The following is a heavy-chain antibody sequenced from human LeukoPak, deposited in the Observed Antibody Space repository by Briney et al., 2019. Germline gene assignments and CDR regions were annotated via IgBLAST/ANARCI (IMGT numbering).Heavy chain of an antibody. V-gene: IGHV3-23*01. CDR2: ISGSGGST. J-gene: IGHJ4*02. CDR1: GFTVSNN. CDR3: AKFGTAGPHFDY. Sequence: GGSLRLSCAASGFTVSNNMSWVRQAPGKGLEWVSAISGSGGSTYYADSVKGRFTISRDNSKNTLYLQMNSLRAEDTAVYYCAKFGTAGPHFDYWGQGTLVTVSS. D-gene: IGHD1-1*01.